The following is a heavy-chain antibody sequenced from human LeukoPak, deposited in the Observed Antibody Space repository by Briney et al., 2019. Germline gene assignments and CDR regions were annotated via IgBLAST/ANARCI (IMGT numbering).Heavy chain of an antibody. CDR1: GGSIISYY. V-gene: IGHV4-59*08. Sequence: AETLSLTCTVSGGSIISYYWSWIRQRPGKGPEWIGSIYYSGSSTYNPSLKSRVTILVNTSNNQFSLRLTSVTAADTAVYYCARGSQVGRAAAAFDYWGQGALVTASS. D-gene: IGHD6-13*01. J-gene: IGHJ4*02. CDR2: IYYSGSS. CDR3: ARGSQVGRAAAAFDY.